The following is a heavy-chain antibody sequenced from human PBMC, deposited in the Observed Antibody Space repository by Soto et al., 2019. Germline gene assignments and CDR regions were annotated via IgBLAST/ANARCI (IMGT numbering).Heavy chain of an antibody. CDR1: GYTFTSYA. CDR3: ARSLLWFGELLDYYCYYYMDV. J-gene: IGHJ6*03. CDR2: INAGNGNT. D-gene: IGHD3-10*01. V-gene: IGHV1-3*01. Sequence: QVQLVQSGAEVKKPGASVKVSCKASGYTFTSYAMHWVRQAPGQRLEWMGWINAGNGNTKYSQKFQGRVTITRDTSASTAYMELSSLRSEDTAVYYCARSLLWFGELLDYYCYYYMDVWGKGTTVTVSS.